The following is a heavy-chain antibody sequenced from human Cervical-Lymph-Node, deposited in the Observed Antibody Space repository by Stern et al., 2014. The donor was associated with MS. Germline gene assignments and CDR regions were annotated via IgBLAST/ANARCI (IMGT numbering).Heavy chain of an antibody. V-gene: IGHV4-4*02. D-gene: IGHD2-2*01. CDR1: GGSISSDNW. Sequence: QLQLHESGPGLVKPSGTLSLTCAVSGGSISSDNWWSWVRQPPGKGPECIGEVYHSGSANYNRSLKSRVTMSVDKSKNQFSLRLTSVTAADTAVYYCARDFEFQLQCDWGQGALVTVSS. J-gene: IGHJ4*02. CDR3: ARDFEFQLQCD. CDR2: VYHSGSA.